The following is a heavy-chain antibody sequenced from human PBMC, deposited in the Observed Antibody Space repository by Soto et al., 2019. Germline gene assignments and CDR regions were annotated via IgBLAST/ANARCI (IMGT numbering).Heavy chain of an antibody. CDR3: ARQNLNWFDP. CDR2: IFYSGTT. J-gene: IGHJ5*02. V-gene: IGHV4-59*08. Sequence: SETLSLTCTVSGGSFSSYYWSWIRQSPGKGLEWIGYIFYSGTTSYNPSLKSRVTISVDTPKNQFSLKLSSVTAADTAVYYCARQNLNWFDPWGQGTLVTVSS. CDR1: GGSFSSYY.